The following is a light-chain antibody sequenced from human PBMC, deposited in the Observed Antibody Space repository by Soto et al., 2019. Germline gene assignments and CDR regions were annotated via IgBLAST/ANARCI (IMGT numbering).Light chain of an antibody. CDR3: TSKTSSSTPVV. V-gene: IGLV2-14*03. CDR1: SSDVGGYNY. CDR2: DVS. Sequence: QSALTQPASMSGSPGQSITISCTGTSSDVGGYNYVSWYQQHPGKAPKLMIYDVSNRPSGVSNRFSGSKSGNTASLTISGLQAEDEADYYCTSKTSSSTPVVFGGGTQLTVL. J-gene: IGLJ2*01.